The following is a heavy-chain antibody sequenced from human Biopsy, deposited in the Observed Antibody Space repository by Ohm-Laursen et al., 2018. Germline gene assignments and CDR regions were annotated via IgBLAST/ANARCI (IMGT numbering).Heavy chain of an antibody. J-gene: IGHJ5*02. D-gene: IGHD1-14*01. Sequence: SETLSLTCTVSSGSISSYYWSWIRQPTGKGLEWIGYISYSGNTNYNPSLKSRVSVSENTSRRQFSLRLTSVTAADTAVYYCARDRDRRGWFDPWGQGTLVTVSS. V-gene: IGHV4-59*12. CDR3: ARDRDRRGWFDP. CDR1: SGSISSYY. CDR2: ISYSGNT.